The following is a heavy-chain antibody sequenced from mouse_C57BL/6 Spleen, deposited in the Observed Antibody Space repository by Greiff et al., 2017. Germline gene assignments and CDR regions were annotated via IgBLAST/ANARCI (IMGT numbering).Heavy chain of an antibody. CDR1: GYTFTSYW. CDR3: ARGITTPYWYFDV. CDR2: IDPSDSYT. J-gene: IGHJ1*03. D-gene: IGHD2-4*01. V-gene: IGHV1-50*01. Sequence: QVQLQQPGAELVKPGASVKLSCKASGYTFTSYWMQWVKQRPGQGLEWIGEIDPSDSYTNYNPKFKGKATLTVDTSSSTAYMQLSSLTSEDSAVYYGARGITTPYWYFDVWGTGTTVTVSS.